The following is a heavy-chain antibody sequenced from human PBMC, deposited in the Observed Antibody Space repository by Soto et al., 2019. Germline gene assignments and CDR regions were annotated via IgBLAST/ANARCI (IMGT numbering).Heavy chain of an antibody. J-gene: IGHJ3*02. V-gene: IGHV1-69*14. Sequence: QVQLVQSGAEVKKPGSSVKVSCKASGGTFSTSSINWVRQAPGQRPEWMGNILPIFGTADYAQKFQDRVTITADKSTNPAYMELRSLFSEDTAVYYCARGHEYGGNSDAFYMWGQGTVVTVSS. CDR3: ARGHEYGGNSDAFYM. D-gene: IGHD4-17*01. CDR2: ILPIFGTA. CDR1: GGTFSTSS.